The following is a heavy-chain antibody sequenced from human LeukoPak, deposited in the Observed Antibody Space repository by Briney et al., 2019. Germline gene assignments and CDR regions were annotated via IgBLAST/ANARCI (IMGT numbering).Heavy chain of an antibody. Sequence: ASVKVSCKASGYTFTSYDINWVRQAPGQGLEWMGWMNPNSGNTGYAQKFQGRVTMTRNTPISTAYMELSSLRSEDTAVYYCARGDNYYDSSGYDYWGQGTLVTVSS. CDR2: MNPNSGNT. CDR3: ARGDNYYDSSGYDY. CDR1: GYTFTSYD. J-gene: IGHJ4*02. D-gene: IGHD3-22*01. V-gene: IGHV1-8*01.